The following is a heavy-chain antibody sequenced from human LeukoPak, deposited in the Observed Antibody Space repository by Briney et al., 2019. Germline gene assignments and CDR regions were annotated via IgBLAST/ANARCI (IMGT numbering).Heavy chain of an antibody. Sequence: SQTLSLTCAISGDSVTSDSAGWNWFRQSPSRGLEGLGRTYYVSKWYNDYAPPVKGRITISPDTFKNQFSLQLNFVPPDDTAVYYCAREIDGMDVWGQGTTVTVSS. J-gene: IGHJ6*02. CDR3: AREIDGMDV. V-gene: IGHV6-1*01. CDR1: GDSVTSDSAG. D-gene: IGHD2-21*01. CDR2: TYYVSKWYN.